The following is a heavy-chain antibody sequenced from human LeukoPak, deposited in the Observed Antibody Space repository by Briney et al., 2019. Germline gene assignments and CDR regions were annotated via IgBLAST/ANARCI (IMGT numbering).Heavy chain of an antibody. CDR3: AGEGSIVPHQDLDC. Sequence: PGGSLRLSCAASGFTFSRYSMNWVRQAPGKGPEWVASINSRGSDKYYADSIKGRFTISRDNAKNSLYLQMDGLRVEDTAVYYCAGEGSIVPHQDLDCWGQGSLVTVSS. J-gene: IGHJ4*02. CDR1: GFTFSRYS. V-gene: IGHV3-21*01. D-gene: IGHD2-8*01. CDR2: INSRGSDK.